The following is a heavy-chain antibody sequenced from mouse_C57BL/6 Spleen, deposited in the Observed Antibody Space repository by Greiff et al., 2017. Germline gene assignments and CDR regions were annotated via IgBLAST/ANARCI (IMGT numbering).Heavy chain of an antibody. J-gene: IGHJ4*01. CDR1: GFSLSTFGMG. CDR2: IWWDDDK. V-gene: IGHV8-8*01. D-gene: IGHD1-3*01. CDR3: ARPYRADPNYYAMDY. Sequence: QVTLKECGPGILQPSQTLSLTCSFSGFSLSTFGMGVGWIRQPSGKGLEWLAHIWWDDDKYYNPALKSRLTISKDTSKNQVFLKIANVDTADTATYYCARPYRADPNYYAMDYWGQGTSVTVSS.